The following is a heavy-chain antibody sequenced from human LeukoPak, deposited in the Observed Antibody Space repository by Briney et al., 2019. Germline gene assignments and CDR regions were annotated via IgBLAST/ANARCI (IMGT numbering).Heavy chain of an antibody. Sequence: ASVKVSCKTSGHTFTGYYMHWVRQAPGQGLEWMGWINPNSGGTNYAQKFQGRVTMTRDTSISTAYMELSRLGSDDTAVYYCVPGGRYSSSPEYYFDYWGQGTLVTVSS. CDR2: INPNSGGT. D-gene: IGHD6-6*01. V-gene: IGHV1-2*02. CDR1: GHTFTGYY. J-gene: IGHJ4*02. CDR3: VPGGRYSSSPEYYFDY.